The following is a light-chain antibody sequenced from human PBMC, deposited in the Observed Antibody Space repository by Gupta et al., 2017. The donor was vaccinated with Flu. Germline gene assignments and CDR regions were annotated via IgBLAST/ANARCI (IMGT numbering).Light chain of an antibody. CDR2: TNN. J-gene: IGLJ3*02. CDR3: ASWDDSMNGGV. V-gene: IGLV1-44*01. Sequence: VTISCSGSSSNIGSNTVNWYQQLPRTAPKLLIYTNNQRPSGVPDRFAGSKSDTSASLAISGLQSEDEADYYCASWDDSMNGGVFGGGTKLTVL. CDR1: SSNIGSNT.